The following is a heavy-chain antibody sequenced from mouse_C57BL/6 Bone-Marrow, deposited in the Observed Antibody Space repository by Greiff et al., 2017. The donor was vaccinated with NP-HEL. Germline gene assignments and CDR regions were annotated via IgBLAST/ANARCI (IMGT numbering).Heavy chain of an antibody. CDR3: VRNYYGSSWGYFDV. CDR1: GFSFNTYA. V-gene: IGHV10-1*01. Sequence: EVQLQQSGGGLVQPKGSLKLSCAASGFSFNTYAMNWVRQAPGKGLEWVARIRSKSNNYATYYADSVKDRFTISRDDSESMLYLQMNNLKTEDTAMYYCVRNYYGSSWGYFDVWGTGTTVTVSS. CDR2: IRSKSNNYAT. D-gene: IGHD1-1*01. J-gene: IGHJ1*03.